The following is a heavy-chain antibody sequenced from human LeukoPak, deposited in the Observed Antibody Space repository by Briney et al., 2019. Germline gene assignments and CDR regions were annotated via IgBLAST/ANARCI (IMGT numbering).Heavy chain of an antibody. CDR3: ARVLYYYGSGSYYPPYYYYYYMDV. CDR1: GGSISSYY. D-gene: IGHD3-10*01. Sequence: SETLSLTCTVSGGSISSYYWSWLWQPPEKGLEWIGYIYYSASTNYNPSLKSRVTISVDTSKNHSSLKLSSLTAADTAVYYCARVLYYYGSGSYYPPYYYYYYMDVWGKGTTVTVSS. CDR2: IYYSAST. J-gene: IGHJ6*03. V-gene: IGHV4-59*01.